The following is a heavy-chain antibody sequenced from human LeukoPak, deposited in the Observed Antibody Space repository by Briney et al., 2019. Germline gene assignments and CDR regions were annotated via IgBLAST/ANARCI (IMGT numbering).Heavy chain of an antibody. CDR2: INWNGGST. V-gene: IGHV3-20*04. J-gene: IGHJ4*02. CDR1: GFTFDDYG. Sequence: GGSLRLSCAASGFTFDDYGMSWVRQAPGKGLEWVSGINWNGGSTGYADSVKGRFTISRDNAKNSLYLQMNSLRAEDTAVYYCARDLDYGGNSGSLDYWGQGTLVTVSS. CDR3: ARDLDYGGNSGSLDY. D-gene: IGHD4-23*01.